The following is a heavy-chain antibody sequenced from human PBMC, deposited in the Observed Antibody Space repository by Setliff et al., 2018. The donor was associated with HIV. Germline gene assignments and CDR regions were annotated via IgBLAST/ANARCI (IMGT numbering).Heavy chain of an antibody. CDR3: ATDDYGGDSFDN. J-gene: IGHJ4*02. V-gene: IGHV1-18*01. CDR2: ISVYNGNT. CDR1: TYTFSSYV. D-gene: IGHD4-17*01. Sequence: ASVKVSCKASTYTFSSYVINWMRQAPGQGLEWMGRISVYNGNTIYAQKLQGRVIMTRDTSITTAYMELSRLGSDDTAVYYCATDDYGGDSFDNWGQGTLVTVSS.